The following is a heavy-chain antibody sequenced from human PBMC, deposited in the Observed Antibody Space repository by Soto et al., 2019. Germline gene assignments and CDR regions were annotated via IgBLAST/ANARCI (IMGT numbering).Heavy chain of an antibody. CDR2: VYYSGST. V-gene: IGHV4-59*08. J-gene: IGHJ4*02. D-gene: IGHD3-16*01. Sequence: QVQLQESGPGLVKPSETLSFPCTVSARSISSYYWSWIRQRPRKGLEWIGYVYYSGSTNYNPSLKRRVTISVDTSKNQSARKLSSVTAADTAVYDCARWTRSGGGFDYWGQGTLVTVSS. CDR1: ARSISSYY. CDR3: ARWTRSGGGFDY.